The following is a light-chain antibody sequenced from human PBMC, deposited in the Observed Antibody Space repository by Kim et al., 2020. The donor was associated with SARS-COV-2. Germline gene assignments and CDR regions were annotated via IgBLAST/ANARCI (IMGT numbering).Light chain of an antibody. CDR3: GTWDSSLTLVV. J-gene: IGLJ2*01. CDR1: SSNIGNNY. V-gene: IGLV1-51*01. CDR2: DNN. Sequence: QSVLTQPPSVSAAPGQKVTISCSGSSSNIGNNYVSWYQQLPRTAPKLLIYDNNKRPSGIPDRFSGSKSGTSATLGITGLQTGDEADYYCGTWDSSLTLVVFGGGTQLTVL.